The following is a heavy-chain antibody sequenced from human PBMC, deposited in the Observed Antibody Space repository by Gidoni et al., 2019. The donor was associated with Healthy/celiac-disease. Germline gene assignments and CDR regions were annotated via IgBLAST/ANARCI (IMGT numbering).Heavy chain of an antibody. CDR1: GLTFDDYA. J-gene: IGHJ4*02. CDR2: ISWNRGSI. D-gene: IGHD6-19*01. V-gene: IGHV3-9*01. CDR3: AKDMGSSGWDVFDY. Sequence: EVQLVESGGGLVQPGRSLSLSCAASGLTFDDYAMHWVRQAPGKGLEWVSGISWNRGSIGYADSVKGRFTISRDNAKNSLYLQMNSLRAEDTALYYCAKDMGSSGWDVFDYWGQGTLVTVSS.